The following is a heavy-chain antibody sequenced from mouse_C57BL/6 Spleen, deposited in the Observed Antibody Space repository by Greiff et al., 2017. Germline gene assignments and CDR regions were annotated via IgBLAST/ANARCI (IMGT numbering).Heavy chain of an antibody. D-gene: IGHD2-5*01. J-gene: IGHJ2*01. CDR2: IYPGSGNT. CDR1: GYSFTSYY. V-gene: IGHV1-66*01. Sequence: LVESGPELVKPGASVKISCKASGYSFTSYYIHWVKQRPGQGLEWIGWIYPGSGNTKYNEKFKGKATLTADTSSSTAYMQLSSLTSEDSAVYYCAGSNYGYWGQGTTLTVSS. CDR3: AGSNYGY.